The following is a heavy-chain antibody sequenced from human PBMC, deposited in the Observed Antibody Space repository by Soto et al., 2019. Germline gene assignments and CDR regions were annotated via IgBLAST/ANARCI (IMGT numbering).Heavy chain of an antibody. Sequence: GASVKVSCKASGYTFTSYGISWVRQAPGQGLEWMGWIGAYNGNTNYAQKLQGRVTMTTDTSTSTAYMELRSLRSDDTAVYYCARDKSLRYYDFCGIWGQGTMVTVSS. CDR1: GYTFTSYG. CDR3: ARDKSLRYYDFCGI. CDR2: IGAYNGNT. J-gene: IGHJ3*02. V-gene: IGHV1-18*01. D-gene: IGHD3-3*01.